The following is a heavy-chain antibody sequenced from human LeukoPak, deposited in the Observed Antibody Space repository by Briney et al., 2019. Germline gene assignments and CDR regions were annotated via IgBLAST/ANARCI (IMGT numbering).Heavy chain of an antibody. CDR3: ARGGDGYNSGDY. J-gene: IGHJ4*02. V-gene: IGHV4-31*03. CDR2: IYYSGST. D-gene: IGHD5-24*01. Sequence: SETLSLTCTVSGGSISSGGYYWSWIRQHLGKGLEWIGYIYYSGSTYYNPSLKSRVTISVDTSKNQFSLKLSSVTAADTAVYYCARGGDGYNSGDYWGQGTLVTVSS. CDR1: GGSISSGGYY.